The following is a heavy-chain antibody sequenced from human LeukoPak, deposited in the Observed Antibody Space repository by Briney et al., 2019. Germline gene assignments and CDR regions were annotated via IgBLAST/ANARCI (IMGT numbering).Heavy chain of an antibody. D-gene: IGHD5-12*01. J-gene: IGHJ4*02. V-gene: IGHV3-21*01. Sequence: GGSLRLSCAASGFTFSSYPMTWVRQAPGKGLEWVASVSSSSSYIYYTNSVKGRFTVSRDNAGKSLYLQMNGLRAEDTALYFCAREYGYNKRIDYWGQGTLVTVSS. CDR3: AREYGYNKRIDY. CDR1: GFTFSSYP. CDR2: VSSSSSYI.